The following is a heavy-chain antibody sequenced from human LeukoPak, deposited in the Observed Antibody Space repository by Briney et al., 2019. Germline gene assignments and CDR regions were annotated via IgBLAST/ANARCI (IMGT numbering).Heavy chain of an antibody. V-gene: IGHV3-7*01. CDR2: IKQDGSEK. D-gene: IGHD6-13*01. CDR3: ARGSAGNDY. CDR1: GFTFSTYW. J-gene: IGHJ4*02. Sequence: PGGSLRLSCAASGFTFSTYWISWVRQAPGKGLEWVANIKQDGSEKYYVDSVKGRFTISRDNAKNSLYLQMNSLRAEDTAMYYCARGSAGNDYWGQGTLVTVSS.